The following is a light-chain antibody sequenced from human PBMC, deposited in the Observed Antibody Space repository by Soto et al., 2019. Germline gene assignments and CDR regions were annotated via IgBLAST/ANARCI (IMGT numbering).Light chain of an antibody. Sequence: DIQMTQSPASLSASVGDRVTITCRASQSIDYYVNWFQQKPGKSPKLLIYAASILQSGVPSRFSGSGSGTDFTLTISSLQPEDFATYYCQQSSNSPMYTFGQGT. V-gene: IGKV1-39*01. J-gene: IGKJ2*01. CDR3: QQSSNSPMYT. CDR1: QSIDYY. CDR2: AAS.